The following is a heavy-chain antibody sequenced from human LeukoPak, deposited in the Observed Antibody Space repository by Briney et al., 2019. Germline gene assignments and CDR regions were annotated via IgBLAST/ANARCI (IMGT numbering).Heavy chain of an antibody. V-gene: IGHV3-23*01. J-gene: IGHJ4*02. CDR1: GFTFNNYA. CDR2: ISGNGGDT. D-gene: IGHD5-12*01. CDR3: ARGSGIKWFDY. Sequence: GGSLRLSCAASGFTFNNYALSWVRQAPGKGLEWVSAISGNGGDTYYADSVKGRFTVSRDNSKNTLYLQMNSLRAEDTAVYYCARGSGIKWFDYWGQGTLVTVSS.